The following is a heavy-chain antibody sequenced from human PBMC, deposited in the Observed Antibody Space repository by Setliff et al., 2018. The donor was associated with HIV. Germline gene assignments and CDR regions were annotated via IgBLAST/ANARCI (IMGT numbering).Heavy chain of an antibody. CDR1: GYTFTSYY. J-gene: IGHJ5*02. Sequence: ASVKVSCKASGYTFTSYYIHWVRQAPGQGLEWMGVIHPSGGSARYAESIQDRVTMTRATSTSTVNMELSSLRSADTAVYYCARVRYCSGGSCSGGEYWCDPWGQGTLFTVSS. V-gene: IGHV1-46*01. CDR3: ARVRYCSGGSCSGGEYWCDP. CDR2: IHPSGGSA. D-gene: IGHD2-15*01.